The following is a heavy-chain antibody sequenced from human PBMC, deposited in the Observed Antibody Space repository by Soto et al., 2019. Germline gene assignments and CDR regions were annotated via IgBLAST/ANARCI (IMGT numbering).Heavy chain of an antibody. D-gene: IGHD2-2*01. J-gene: IGHJ5*02. V-gene: IGHV1-69*13. CDR2: IIPIFGTA. CDR1: GGTFSSYA. CDR3: ARASLYCSSTSCQINWFDP. Sequence: SVKVSCKASGGTFSSYAISWVRQAPGQGLEWMGGIIPIFGTANYAQKFQGRVTITADESTSTAYMELSSLRSEDTAVYYCARASLYCSSTSCQINWFDPWGQGTLVTVSS.